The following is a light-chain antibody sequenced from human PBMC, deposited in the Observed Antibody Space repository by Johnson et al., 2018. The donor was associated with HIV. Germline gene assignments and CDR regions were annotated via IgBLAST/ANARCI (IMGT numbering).Light chain of an antibody. J-gene: IGLJ1*01. V-gene: IGLV1-51*01. CDR2: DTY. Sequence: QSVLTQPPSVSAAPGQKVTISCSGSNSNIGNNYISWYQQLPRTAPKLLIYDTYKRPSGIPDRFSASKSGTSATLGITGLQTGDEADYYCGTLDSSLNAYVFGTGTKVTVL. CDR1: NSNIGNNY. CDR3: GTLDSSLNAYV.